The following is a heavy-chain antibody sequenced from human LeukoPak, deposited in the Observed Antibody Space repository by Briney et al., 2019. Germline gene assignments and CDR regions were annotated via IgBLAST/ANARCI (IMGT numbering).Heavy chain of an antibody. CDR1: GGSISSYY. V-gene: IGHV4-59*08. J-gene: IGHJ5*02. CDR2: IYYSGST. D-gene: IGHD6-13*01. CDR3: ARGYSSSWYYNWFDP. Sequence: PSETLSLTCTVSGGSISSYYWSWIRQPPGKGLEWIGYIYYSGSTYYNPSLKSRVTISVDTSKNQFSLKLSSVTAADTAVYHCARGYSSSWYYNWFDPWGQGTLVTVSS.